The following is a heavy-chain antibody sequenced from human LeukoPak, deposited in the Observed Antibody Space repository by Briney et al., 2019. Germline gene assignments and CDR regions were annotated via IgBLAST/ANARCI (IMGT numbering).Heavy chain of an antibody. J-gene: IGHJ6*03. D-gene: IGHD2-2*01. CDR1: GFTFSSYA. V-gene: IGHV3-23*01. CDR2: ISGSGGST. Sequence: GGSLRLSCAASGFTFSSYAMSWVRQAPGKGLEWDSAISGSGGSTYYADSVKGRFTISRDNSKNTLYLQMNSLRAEDTAVYYCAKRPQLQDYYYYMDVWGKGTTVTVSS. CDR3: AKRPQLQDYYYYMDV.